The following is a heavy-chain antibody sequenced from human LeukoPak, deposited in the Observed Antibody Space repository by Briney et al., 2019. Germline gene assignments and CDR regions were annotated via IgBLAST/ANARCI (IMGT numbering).Heavy chain of an antibody. CDR3: ARDSNLDLRGYYYYGMDV. CDR1: GFTVSSNY. Sequence: PGGSLRLSCAASGFTVSSNYMTWVRQAPGKGLEWVSVIFSGGSTHYADSVKGRFTISRDNSKNAVFLQMNSLRAEDTAVYYCARDSNLDLRGYYYYGMDVWGQGTTVTVSS. J-gene: IGHJ6*02. D-gene: IGHD1-1*01. V-gene: IGHV3-53*01. CDR2: IFSGGST.